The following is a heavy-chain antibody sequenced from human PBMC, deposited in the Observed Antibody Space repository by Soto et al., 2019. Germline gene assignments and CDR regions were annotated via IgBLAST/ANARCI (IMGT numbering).Heavy chain of an antibody. J-gene: IGHJ4*02. Sequence: QVQLQESGPGLVKPSETLSLTCTVSGGSISSYYWNWIRQPPGKGLEWIGYIYNSGNTNYNPSLRSRVTIXVDTSKNXXXXXXXXVXXXXXXXXXXXXPPRYWGQGTLVTVSS. CDR2: IYNSGNT. CDR3: XXPPRY. CDR1: GGSISSYY. V-gene: IGHV4-59*01.